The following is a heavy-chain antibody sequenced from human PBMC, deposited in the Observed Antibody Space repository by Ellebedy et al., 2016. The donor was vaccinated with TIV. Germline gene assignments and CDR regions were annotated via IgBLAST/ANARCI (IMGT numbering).Heavy chain of an antibody. CDR2: ISDSGDNT. CDR3: ALDPQEIFDSSFDP. D-gene: IGHD3-22*01. Sequence: GESLKISCAASGFTFSNYAMSWVRQAPGKGLEWVSTISDSGDNTYYADSVKGRFTISRDNSKNTLHLQMNSLRVEDTALYYCALDPQEIFDSSFDPWGQGTLVTVSS. CDR1: GFTFSNYA. J-gene: IGHJ5*02. V-gene: IGHV3-23*01.